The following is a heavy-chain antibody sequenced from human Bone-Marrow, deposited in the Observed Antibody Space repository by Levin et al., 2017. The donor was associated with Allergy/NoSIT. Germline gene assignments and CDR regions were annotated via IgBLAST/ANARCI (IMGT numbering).Heavy chain of an antibody. D-gene: IGHD2-21*01. Sequence: GGSLRLSCAASGFTFSHYSMIWVRQAPGKGLEWVASISDSSNYKHYADSLKGRLTISRDNAKNSVFLQTNSLRAEDTAVYYCAKMGDNRSSSGYYFDYWGQGTLVTVSS. CDR1: GFTFSHYS. V-gene: IGHV3-21*01. CDR2: ISDSSNYK. J-gene: IGHJ4*02. CDR3: AKMGDNRSSSGYYFDY.